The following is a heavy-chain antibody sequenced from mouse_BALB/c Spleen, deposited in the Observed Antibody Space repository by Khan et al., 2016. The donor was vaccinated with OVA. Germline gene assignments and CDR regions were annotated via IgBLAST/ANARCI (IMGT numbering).Heavy chain of an antibody. CDR3: TRKDYYDYDPFPY. CDR2: INYSGNT. J-gene: IGHJ3*01. V-gene: IGHV3-2*02. CDR1: GYSITSEYA. D-gene: IGHD2-4*01. Sequence: EVQLVESGPGLVKPSQSLSLTCTVTGYSITSEYAWNWIRHFPGNKLEWMGYINYSGNTRYNPSLKSRISITRDTSKNQFFLQLNSVTTEDTATYYCTRKDYYDYDPFPYWGQGTLVTFSA.